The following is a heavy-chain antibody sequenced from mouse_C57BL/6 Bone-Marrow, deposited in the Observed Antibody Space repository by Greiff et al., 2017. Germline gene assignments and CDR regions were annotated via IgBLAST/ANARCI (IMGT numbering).Heavy chain of an antibody. Sequence: AASGIDFSSYWMCWVRRAPGKGLEWIGEINPDSSTINYAPSLKDKFIISRDNAKNTLYLQMSKVRSEDTSLYYCARQEYGSTYWYFDVWGTGTTVTVSS. D-gene: IGHD1-1*01. J-gene: IGHJ1*03. CDR2: INPDSSTI. CDR3: ARQEYGSTYWYFDV. V-gene: IGHV4-1*01. CDR1: GIDFSSYW.